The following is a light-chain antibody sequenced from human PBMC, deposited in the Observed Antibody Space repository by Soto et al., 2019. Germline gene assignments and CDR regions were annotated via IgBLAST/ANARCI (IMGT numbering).Light chain of an antibody. CDR2: DVN. V-gene: IGLV2-14*01. Sequence: QSVLTQPASVSGSPGQSITFSCTGTSSDLGSYDYVSWHQQHPGKAPKLIIYDVNNRPSGVSSRFSGSKSGNTASLTISGLQTKDEADYYCCSFSTSGTHVFGTGTKVTVL. J-gene: IGLJ1*01. CDR1: SSDLGSYDY. CDR3: CSFSTSGTHV.